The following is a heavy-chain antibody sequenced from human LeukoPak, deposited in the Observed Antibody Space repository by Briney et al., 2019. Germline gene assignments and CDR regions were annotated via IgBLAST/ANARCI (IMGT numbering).Heavy chain of an antibody. J-gene: IGHJ4*02. V-gene: IGHV4-59*01. CDR3: ARGARYSSSSFDY. CDR1: GGSISGYY. Sequence: SETLSLTCTVSGGSISGYYWSWIWQPPGKGLEWIGYIYYSGSTNYNPSLKSRVTISVDTSKNQFSLKLSSVTAADTAVYYCARGARYSSSSFDYWGQGTLVTVSS. CDR2: IYYSGST. D-gene: IGHD6-6*01.